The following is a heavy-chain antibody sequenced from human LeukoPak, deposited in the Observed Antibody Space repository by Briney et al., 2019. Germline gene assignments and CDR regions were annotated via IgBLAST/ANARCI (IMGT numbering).Heavy chain of an antibody. CDR1: GFTFNSYG. V-gene: IGHV3-30*03. J-gene: IGHJ3*02. CDR2: ISYDGSNK. CDR3: AREEEGDAFDI. Sequence: GRSLRLSCAASGFTFNSYGMHWVRQAPGKGLEWVTVISYDGSNKYYADSVKGRFTISRDNAKNTLYLQMNSLRAEDTALYYCAREEEGDAFDIWGQGTMVTVSS.